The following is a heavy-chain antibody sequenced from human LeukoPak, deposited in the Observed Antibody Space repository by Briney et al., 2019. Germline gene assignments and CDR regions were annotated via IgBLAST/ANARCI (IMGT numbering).Heavy chain of an antibody. Sequence: PGGSLRLSCAASGFTFSDYYMSWIRQAPGKGLEWVSYISSSSSYTNYADSVKGRFTISRDNAKNSLYLQMNSLRAEDTAVYYCARDQYVVGGVEVATSSFDYWGQGTLVTVSS. CDR2: ISSSSSYT. CDR1: GFTFSDYY. J-gene: IGHJ4*02. CDR3: ARDQYVVGGVEVATSSFDY. D-gene: IGHD5-24*01. V-gene: IGHV3-11*06.